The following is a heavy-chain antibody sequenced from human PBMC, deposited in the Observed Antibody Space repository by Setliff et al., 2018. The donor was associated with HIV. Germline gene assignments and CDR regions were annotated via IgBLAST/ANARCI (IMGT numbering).Heavy chain of an antibody. Sequence: PSETLSLTCNVSSGSISYYYWSWVRQPPGRGLEWIGYVSHSGSTSYNPSLNSRVTMSVDTSRDQFSLKVRSVTAADTAVYYCATCSVGWSREEHPRPDGAFHIWGQGSMVTVSS. CDR2: VSHSGST. V-gene: IGHV4-59*01. D-gene: IGHD3-3*01. CDR1: SGSISYYY. J-gene: IGHJ3*02. CDR3: ATCSVGWSREEHPRPDGAFHI.